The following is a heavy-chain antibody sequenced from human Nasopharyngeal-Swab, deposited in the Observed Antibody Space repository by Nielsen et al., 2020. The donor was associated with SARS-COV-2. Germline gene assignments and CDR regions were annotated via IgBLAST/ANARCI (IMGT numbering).Heavy chain of an antibody. D-gene: IGHD2-2*01. CDR2: MIPNSGNT. Sequence: ASAKVSCKASGYTFTSYDINWVRQAAGQGLEWMGWMIPNSGNTGYAQKSNGSVTMTRNTPISTAYMELSNLKSEDTAIYYCARGWDEYPKGRFDPWGQGTRVTVSS. J-gene: IGHJ5*02. V-gene: IGHV1-8*01. CDR3: ARGWDEYPKGRFDP. CDR1: GYTFTSYD.